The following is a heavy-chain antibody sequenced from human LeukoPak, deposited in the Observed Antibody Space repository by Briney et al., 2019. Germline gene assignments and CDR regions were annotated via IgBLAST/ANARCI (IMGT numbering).Heavy chain of an antibody. D-gene: IGHD3-16*01. J-gene: IGHJ3*02. Sequence: ASVKVSCKAYGYTFMSHGISWVRQAPGQGLEWMGWISGSSSNTNYAQRLQGRVTMTTDTSTATAYMELRSLRSDDTAVYYCARATGTWGHDGFDIWGQGTMVTVSS. CDR3: ARATGTWGHDGFDI. CDR1: GYTFMSHG. V-gene: IGHV1-18*01. CDR2: ISGSSSNT.